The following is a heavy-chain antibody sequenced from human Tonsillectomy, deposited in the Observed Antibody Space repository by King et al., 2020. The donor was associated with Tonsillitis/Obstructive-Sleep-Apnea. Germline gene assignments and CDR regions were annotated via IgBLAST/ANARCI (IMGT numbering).Heavy chain of an antibody. CDR2: MKSNPDGGTA. CDR3: TWVKTLGYFSGRGS. CDR1: GFTFTNAW. D-gene: IGHD3-16*01. Sequence: QLVESGGGLVKPGGSLRLSCAASGFTFTNAWMNWVRQAPGKGLEWVGRMKSNPDGGTADYAAPVKGRFTLSRDDSRDTLYLQMNSLKTEDTAVYYCTWVKTLGYFSGRGSWGQGTLVTVSS. V-gene: IGHV3-15*07. J-gene: IGHJ5*02.